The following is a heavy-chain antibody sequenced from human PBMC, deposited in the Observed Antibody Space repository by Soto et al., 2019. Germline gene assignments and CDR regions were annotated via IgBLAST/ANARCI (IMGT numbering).Heavy chain of an antibody. CDR1: GGSISSGDYY. CDR3: ARAVSLKGEFDC. J-gene: IGHJ4*02. V-gene: IGHV4-30-4*01. D-gene: IGHD3-9*01. Sequence: SETLSLTCTVSGGSISSGDYYWSWIRQPPGKGLEWIAYIYYRGNTYYNPSLKSRVTMSVDTSRNQFSLNMSSMTAADTAAYFCARAVSLKGEFDCWGQGTLVTVSS. CDR2: IYYRGNT.